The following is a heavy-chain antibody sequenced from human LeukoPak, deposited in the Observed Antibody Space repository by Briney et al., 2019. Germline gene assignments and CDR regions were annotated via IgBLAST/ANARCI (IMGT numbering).Heavy chain of an antibody. V-gene: IGHV3-74*01. CDR1: GNYW. J-gene: IGHJ6*02. Sequence: PGGSLRLSCAASGNYWMHWVRQVPGKGLVWVSHINSDGSWTSYADSVRGRFIISRDNSRDTIYLQMSSLRVEDTAVYYCASGYDFWSGYPPAQYSMDVWGQGTTVTVSS. CDR3: ASGYDFWSGYPPAQYSMDV. CDR2: INSDGSWT. D-gene: IGHD3-3*01.